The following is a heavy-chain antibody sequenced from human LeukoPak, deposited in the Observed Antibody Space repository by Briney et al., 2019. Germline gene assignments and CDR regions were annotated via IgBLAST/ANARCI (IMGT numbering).Heavy chain of an antibody. CDR2: INPNIGDT. CDR1: GYTFTGYY. Sequence: ASVKVSCKASGYTFTGYYTHWVRQAPGQGLEWMGWINPNIGDTNYAQKFQGRVTMTRDTSISTAYMELSRLRFGDTAVYYCARINSSRWYDFWGQGTLVTVSS. CDR3: ARINSSRWYDF. V-gene: IGHV1-2*02. D-gene: IGHD6-13*01. J-gene: IGHJ4*02.